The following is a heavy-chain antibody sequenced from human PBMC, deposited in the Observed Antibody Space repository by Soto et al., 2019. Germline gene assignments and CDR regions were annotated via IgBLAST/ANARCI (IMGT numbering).Heavy chain of an antibody. Sequence: PSETLSLTCTVSGGSVSSGSYYWSWIRQPPGKGLEWIGYIYYSGSTNYNPSPKSRVTISVDTSKNQFSLKLSSVTAADTAVYYCARARLEQQPNWFDPWGQGTLVTVSS. CDR2: IYYSGST. J-gene: IGHJ5*02. CDR1: GGSVSSGSYY. D-gene: IGHD6-13*01. CDR3: ARARLEQQPNWFDP. V-gene: IGHV4-61*01.